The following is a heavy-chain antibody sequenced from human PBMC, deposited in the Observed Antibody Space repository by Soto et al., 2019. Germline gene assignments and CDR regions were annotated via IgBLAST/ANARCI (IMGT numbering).Heavy chain of an antibody. CDR2: ISGSGGST. D-gene: IGHD2-2*02. Sequence: EVQLLESGGGLVQPGGSLRLSCAASGFTFSSYAMSWVRQAPGKGLEWVSAISGSGGSTYYADSVKGRFTISRDNSKNTLYLQMNSLRAEDTAVYYCAKDYIVVVPAAIEDFDYWGQGTLVTVSS. CDR1: GFTFSSYA. V-gene: IGHV3-23*01. CDR3: AKDYIVVVPAAIEDFDY. J-gene: IGHJ4*02.